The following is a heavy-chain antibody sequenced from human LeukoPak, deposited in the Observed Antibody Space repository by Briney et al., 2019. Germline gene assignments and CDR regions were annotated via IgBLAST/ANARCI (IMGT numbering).Heavy chain of an antibody. CDR1: GFTFSSYS. D-gene: IGHD2-2*01. Sequence: GGSLRLSCAASGFTFSSYSMNWVRQAPGKGLEWVSYISSSSSTIYYADSVKGRFTISRDNAKNSLYLQMNSLRAEDTAVYYCAKAACSSTSCPEYFQHWGQGTLVTVPS. J-gene: IGHJ1*01. CDR2: ISSSSSTI. CDR3: AKAACSSTSCPEYFQH. V-gene: IGHV3-48*01.